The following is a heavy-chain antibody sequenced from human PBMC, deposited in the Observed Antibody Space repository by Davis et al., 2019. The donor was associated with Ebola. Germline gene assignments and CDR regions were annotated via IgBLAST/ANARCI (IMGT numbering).Heavy chain of an antibody. CDR3: ARDLFGCSGGSCYPYYYGMDV. Sequence: ASVKVSCKASGGTFSSYAISWVRQAPGQGLEWMGWINPNSGGTNYAQKFQGWVTMTRDTSISTAYMELSRLRSDDTAVYYCARDLFGCSGGSCYPYYYGMDVWGQGTTVTVSS. J-gene: IGHJ6*02. CDR2: INPNSGGT. CDR1: GGTFSSYA. D-gene: IGHD2-15*01. V-gene: IGHV1-2*04.